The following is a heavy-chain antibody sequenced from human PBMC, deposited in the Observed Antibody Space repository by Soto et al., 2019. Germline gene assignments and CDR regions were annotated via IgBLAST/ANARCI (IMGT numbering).Heavy chain of an antibody. J-gene: IGHJ6*02. CDR1: GGSISSGGYP. Sequence: PSETLSLTCAVSGGSISSGGYPWSWIRQPPGKGLEWIGYIYHSGSTYYNPSLKSRVTISVDRSKNQFSLKLSSVTAADTAVYYCAGETYYYYYGMDVWGQGTTVTVSS. CDR2: IYHSGST. CDR3: AGETYYYYYGMDV. V-gene: IGHV4-30-2*01.